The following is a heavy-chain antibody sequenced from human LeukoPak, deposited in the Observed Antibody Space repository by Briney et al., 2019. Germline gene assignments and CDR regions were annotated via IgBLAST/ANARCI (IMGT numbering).Heavy chain of an antibody. J-gene: IGHJ4*02. CDR1: GASISSGSSY. CDR3: ARTYSSGPFDD. Sequence: PSETLSLTCTVSGASISSGSSYCSWIQQPAGKGLEWIGRIYTSGSTNYNPSLKSRVTISGDTSKNQFSLKLSSVTAADTAVYYCARTYSSGPFDDWGQGTLVTVSS. CDR2: IYTSGST. V-gene: IGHV4-61*02. D-gene: IGHD3-22*01.